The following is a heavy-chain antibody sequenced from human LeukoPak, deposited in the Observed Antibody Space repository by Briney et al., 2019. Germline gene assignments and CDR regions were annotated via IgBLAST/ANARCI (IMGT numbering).Heavy chain of an antibody. CDR2: ISGSGGST. D-gene: IGHD1-26*01. J-gene: IGHJ4*02. CDR3: AKAFSLYSGSYSGPFDY. V-gene: IGHV3-23*01. Sequence: GGSLRLSCAASGFTFSSYAMSWVRQAPGKGLEWVSAISGSGGSTYYADSVKGRFTISRDNSKNTLYLQMNSLRAEDTAVYYCAKAFSLYSGSYSGPFDYWGQGTLVTVSS. CDR1: GFTFSSYA.